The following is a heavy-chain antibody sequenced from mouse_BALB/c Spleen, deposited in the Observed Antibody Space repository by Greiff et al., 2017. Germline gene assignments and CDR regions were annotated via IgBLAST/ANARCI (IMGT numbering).Heavy chain of an antibody. V-gene: IGHV5-6*01. D-gene: IGHD1-2*01. CDR2: ISSGGSYT. CDR3: ARITTATDYFDY. Sequence: EVMLVESGGDLVKPGGSLKLSCAASGFTFSSYGMSWVRQTPDKRLEWVATISSGGSYTYYPDSVKGRFTISRDNAKNTLYLQMSSLKSEDTAMYYCARITTATDYFDYWGQGTTLTVSS. J-gene: IGHJ2*01. CDR1: GFTFSSYG.